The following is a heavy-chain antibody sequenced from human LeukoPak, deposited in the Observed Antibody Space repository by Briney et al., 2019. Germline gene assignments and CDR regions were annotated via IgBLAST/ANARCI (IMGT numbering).Heavy chain of an antibody. J-gene: IGHJ4*02. Sequence: GGSLRLSCAASGFTFSSYAMSWVRQAPGKGLEWVSAISGSGGSTYYADSVKGRFSISRDNSKNTLYLQMNSLRAEDTAVYYCAKIGSGSRRLYWGQGTLVTVSS. D-gene: IGHD3-10*01. CDR2: ISGSGGST. CDR3: AKIGSGSRRLY. CDR1: GFTFSSYA. V-gene: IGHV3-23*01.